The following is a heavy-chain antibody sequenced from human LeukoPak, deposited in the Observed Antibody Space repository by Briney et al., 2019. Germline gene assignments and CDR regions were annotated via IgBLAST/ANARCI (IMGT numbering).Heavy chain of an antibody. CDR2: ISGSGGST. D-gene: IGHD3-10*01. CDR3: AKDDSSPIWFGDFNGRLGPFDI. Sequence: HPGGSLRLSCAASGFTFSSYAMSWVRQAPGKGLEWVSAISGSGGSTYYADSVKGRFTISRDNSKNTLYLQMNSLRAEDTAVYYCAKDDSSPIWFGDFNGRLGPFDIWGQGTMVTVSS. J-gene: IGHJ3*02. V-gene: IGHV3-23*01. CDR1: GFTFSSYA.